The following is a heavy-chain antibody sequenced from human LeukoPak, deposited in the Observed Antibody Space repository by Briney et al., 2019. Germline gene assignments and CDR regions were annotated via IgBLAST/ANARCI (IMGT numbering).Heavy chain of an antibody. D-gene: IGHD6-19*01. CDR2: INPNSGDT. Sequence: ASVKVSCKASGYTFIGYYMHWVRQAPGQGLEWMGRINPNSGDTSYEQNFQGRVTMTRDTSISTAYMELNSLRPDDTAVYYCAREQSTTVAGSNYWGQGTLVTVSS. V-gene: IGHV1-2*06. CDR1: GYTFIGYY. J-gene: IGHJ4*02. CDR3: AREQSTTVAGSNY.